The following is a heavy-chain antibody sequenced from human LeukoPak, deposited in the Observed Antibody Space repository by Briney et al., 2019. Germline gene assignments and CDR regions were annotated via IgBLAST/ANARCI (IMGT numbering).Heavy chain of an antibody. D-gene: IGHD3-22*01. Sequence: ASVKVSCKASGYTFTSNYIHWVRQAPGQGLEWMGMINPSGDSTNYAQKFQGRVTMTMDMSTSTVYMDLRRLRSEDTAVYYCARDVGGYYFYFDYWGQGTLVTVSS. V-gene: IGHV1-46*01. CDR2: INPSGDST. CDR3: ARDVGGYYFYFDY. CDR1: GYTFTSNY. J-gene: IGHJ4*01.